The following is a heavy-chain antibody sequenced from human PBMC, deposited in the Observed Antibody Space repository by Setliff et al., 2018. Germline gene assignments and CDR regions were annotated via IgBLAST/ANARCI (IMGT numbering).Heavy chain of an antibody. J-gene: IGHJ4*02. D-gene: IGHD6-13*01. CDR2: ISGGGRYT. V-gene: IGHV3-21*01. CDR3: ARSGGSSWQTKLDY. CDR1: GFTFSSYS. Sequence: PGESLKISCIASGFTFSSYSMNWVRQAPGKGLEWVSSISGGGRYTYSADSVRGRFTISRDNAKSSLYLQMNSLSAEDTAVYYCARSGGSSWQTKLDYWGQGTLVTVSS.